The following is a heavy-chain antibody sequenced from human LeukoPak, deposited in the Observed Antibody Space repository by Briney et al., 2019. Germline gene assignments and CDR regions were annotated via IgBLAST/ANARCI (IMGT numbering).Heavy chain of an antibody. CDR3: ARGYSSSWYPINY. Sequence: SETLSLTCTVSGGSISSRSYYWGWIRQPPGKGLEWIGSIYYSGSTYYNPSLKSRVTISVDTSKNQFSLKLSSVTAADTAVYYCARGYSSSWYPINYWGQGTLVTVSS. V-gene: IGHV4-39*01. CDR1: GGSISSRSYY. J-gene: IGHJ4*02. CDR2: IYYSGST. D-gene: IGHD6-13*01.